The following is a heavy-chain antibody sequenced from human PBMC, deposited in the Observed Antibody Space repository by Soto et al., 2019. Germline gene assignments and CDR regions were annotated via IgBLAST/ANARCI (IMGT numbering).Heavy chain of an antibody. CDR2: IYSGGST. J-gene: IGHJ6*02. V-gene: IGHV3-53*01. CDR3: ARAGNTYGMDV. CDR1: GFTVSSNC. Sequence: GGSLRLSCAASGFTVSSNCMSWVRQAPGKGLEWVSVIYSGGSTYYADSVKGRFTISRDNSKNTLYLQMNSLRAEDTAVYYCARAGNTYGMDVWGQGTTVTVSS.